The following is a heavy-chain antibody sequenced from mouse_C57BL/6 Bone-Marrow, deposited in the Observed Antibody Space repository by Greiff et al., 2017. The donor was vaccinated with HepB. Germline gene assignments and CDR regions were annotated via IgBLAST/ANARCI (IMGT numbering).Heavy chain of an antibody. CDR1: GFTFSSYA. J-gene: IGHJ4*01. Sequence: EVQLVESGGGLVKPGGSLKLSCAASGFTFSSYAMSWVRQTPEKRLEWVATISDGGSYTYYPDNVKGRFTISRDNAKNNLYLQMSHLKSEDTAMYYCARDPLYSNYAMDYWGQGTSVTVSS. CDR2: ISDGGSYT. V-gene: IGHV5-4*01. D-gene: IGHD2-5*01. CDR3: ARDPLYSNYAMDY.